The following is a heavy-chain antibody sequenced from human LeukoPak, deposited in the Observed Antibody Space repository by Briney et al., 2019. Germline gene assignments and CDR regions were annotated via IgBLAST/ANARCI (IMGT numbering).Heavy chain of an antibody. D-gene: IGHD3-10*01. Sequence: GASVKVSCKASGYTFIIYGISWVRKAPGQGLEWMGWISAYNGNTNYAQKFQDRVTMTTDTSTSTAYMELRSLRSDDTAVYYCARDGRFGELFDYWGQGTLVTVSS. CDR2: ISAYNGNT. CDR3: ARDGRFGELFDY. V-gene: IGHV1-18*01. CDR1: GYTFIIYG. J-gene: IGHJ4*02.